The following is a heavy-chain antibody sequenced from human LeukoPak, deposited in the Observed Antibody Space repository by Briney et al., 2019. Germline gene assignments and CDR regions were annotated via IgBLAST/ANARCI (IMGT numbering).Heavy chain of an antibody. D-gene: IGHD6-6*01. CDR1: GASISSYY. CDR3: ARDREYSSSGLVWFDP. V-gene: IGHV4-59*12. J-gene: IGHJ5*02. Sequence: SETLSLTCTVSGASISSYYWNWIRQPPGKGLEWIGYIYYSGSTNYNPSLKSRVTISVDTSENQFSLKLTSVTAADTAVYYCARDREYSSSGLVWFDPWGHGILVTVSS. CDR2: IYYSGST.